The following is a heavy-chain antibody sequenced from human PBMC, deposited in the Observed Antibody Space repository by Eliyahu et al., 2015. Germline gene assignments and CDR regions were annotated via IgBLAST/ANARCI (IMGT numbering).Heavy chain of an antibody. J-gene: IGHJ5*02. CDR1: GFXXNSYA. Sequence: EVQLLESGGGLVQPGGSLXXSCAXSGFXXNSYAMSWVRXAPGKGLEWVXSISGSGGSTYYADSVKGRFTISRDTSKNTLYVQMNNLRAEDTAVYYCVKAHISGIFRSGFDPWGPGTLVTVSS. D-gene: IGHD2-21*01. CDR3: VKAHISGIFRSGFDP. CDR2: ISGSGGST. V-gene: IGHV3-23*01.